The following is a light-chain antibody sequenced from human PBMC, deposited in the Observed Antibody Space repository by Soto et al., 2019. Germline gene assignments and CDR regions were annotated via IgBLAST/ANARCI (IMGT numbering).Light chain of an antibody. V-gene: IGLV2-23*02. Sequence: QSALTQPASVSGSPGQSITISCTGTSTDIGNYNLVSWYQQHPGKAPKVMIYDVNKRPSGASNRFSGSKSGNTASLTISGLQAEDEANYYCCSYAGSDTLVVFGGGTKLTDL. J-gene: IGLJ3*02. CDR2: DVN. CDR1: STDIGNYNL. CDR3: CSYAGSDTLVV.